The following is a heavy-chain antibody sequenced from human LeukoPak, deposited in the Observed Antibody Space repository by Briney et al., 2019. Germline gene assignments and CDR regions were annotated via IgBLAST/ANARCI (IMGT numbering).Heavy chain of an antibody. J-gene: IGHJ4*02. V-gene: IGHV4-59*01. CDR3: ARVVTTGSYFDY. Sequence: PSETLSLTCTVSGGSISNYYWSWIRQPPGKGLEWIGYIYYSGNTNYNPSLKSRVTISVDTSKNQFSLKLTSVTAADTAVYYCARVVTTGSYFDYWGQGTLVTVSS. D-gene: IGHD4-17*01. CDR1: GGSISNYY. CDR2: IYYSGNT.